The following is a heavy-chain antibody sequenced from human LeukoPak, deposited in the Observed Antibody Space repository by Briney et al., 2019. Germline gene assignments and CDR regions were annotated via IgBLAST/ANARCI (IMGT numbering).Heavy chain of an antibody. V-gene: IGHV4-39*02. CDR3: ARRLRIGAAEWFDP. CDR2: LDDSGST. Sequence: PSETLSLTCSVSSGSVRSNYYSWAWIRQAPGRGLEWVGGLDDSGSTYYNPSLKSRLTMSADTSKNHFSLNLKSVAAADTSVYYCARRLRIGAAEWFDPWGQGIMVTVSS. CDR1: SGSVRSNYYS. D-gene: IGHD2-15*01. J-gene: IGHJ5*02.